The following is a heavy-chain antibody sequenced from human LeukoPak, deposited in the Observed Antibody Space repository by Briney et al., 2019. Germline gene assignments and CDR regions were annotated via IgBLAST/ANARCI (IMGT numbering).Heavy chain of an antibody. V-gene: IGHV3-11*04. CDR2: ISSSGGTI. CDR1: GFTFSDSY. Sequence: GGSLRLSCAASGFTFSDSYMGWIRQAPGKGLEWISYISSSGGTIYYADSVKGRFSISRDNAKNSLYLQMNSLRAEDTAVYYCARGYCSGGTCYLFDYWGQGTLVTVSS. CDR3: ARGYCSGGTCYLFDY. D-gene: IGHD2-15*01. J-gene: IGHJ4*02.